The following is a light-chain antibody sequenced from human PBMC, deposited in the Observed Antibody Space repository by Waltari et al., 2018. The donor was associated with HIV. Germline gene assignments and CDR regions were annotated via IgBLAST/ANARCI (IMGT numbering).Light chain of an antibody. Sequence: SLELTQPPSVSVSSGQTATITWSGNNLGDTFTSWYQHKPGQSPVLVIYQDDKRPSGVPELFSGSNSGDTATLTISGTQTLDEADYYCQSWDTDFLVFGGGTKLTVL. J-gene: IGLJ2*01. V-gene: IGLV3-1*01. CDR3: QSWDTDFLV. CDR1: NLGDTF. CDR2: QDD.